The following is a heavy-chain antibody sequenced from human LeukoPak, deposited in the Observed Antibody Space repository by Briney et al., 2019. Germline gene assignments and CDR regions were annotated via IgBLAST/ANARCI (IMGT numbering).Heavy chain of an antibody. CDR3: ARDGVVPAGGHPGGNWFDP. CDR2: IIPILGIA. J-gene: IGHJ5*02. V-gene: IGHV1-69*04. Sequence: ASVMVSCKASGGTFSSYAISWVRQAPGQGLEWMGRIIPILGIANYAQKFQGRVTMTTDTSTSTAYMELRSLRSDDTAVYYCARDGVVPAGGHPGGNWFDPWGQGTLVTVSS. D-gene: IGHD2-2*01. CDR1: GGTFSSYA.